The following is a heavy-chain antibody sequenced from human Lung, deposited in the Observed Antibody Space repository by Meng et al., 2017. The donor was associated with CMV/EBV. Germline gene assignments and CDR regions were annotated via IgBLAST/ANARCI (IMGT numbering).Heavy chain of an antibody. CDR2: ISPNNGAT. CDR1: GYTFTDYR. D-gene: IGHD3-3*01. Sequence: ASXXVSXKASGYTFTDYRMHWVRQAPGQGLEWMGWISPNNGATNYAQKFQGRVTMTRDTSINTAYMELNRLTYDDTAVYYCASKMYYDFWSAYRGTEGVDPFNNXGQGXLVTVSS. J-gene: IGHJ3*02. CDR3: ASKMYYDFWSAYRGTEGVDPFNN. V-gene: IGHV1-2*02.